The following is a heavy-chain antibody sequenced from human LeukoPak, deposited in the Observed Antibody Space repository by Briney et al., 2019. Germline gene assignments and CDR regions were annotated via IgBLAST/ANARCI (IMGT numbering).Heavy chain of an antibody. CDR3: ARDRGPYSSGWYRGLN. J-gene: IGHJ4*02. D-gene: IGHD6-19*01. Sequence: PGGSLRLSCAASGFTVSSNYMSWVRQAPGKGLEWVSVIYSGGSTYYADSAKGRFTISRDNSKNTLYLQMNSLRAEDTAVYYCARDRGPYSSGWYRGLNWGQGTLVTVSS. CDR1: GFTVSSNY. CDR2: IYSGGST. V-gene: IGHV3-53*01.